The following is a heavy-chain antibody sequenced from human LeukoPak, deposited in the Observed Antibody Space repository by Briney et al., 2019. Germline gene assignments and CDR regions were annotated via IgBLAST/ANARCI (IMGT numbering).Heavy chain of an antibody. CDR1: GYSFTNYA. CDR2: INTNTGNP. V-gene: IGHV7-4-1*02. CDR3: ARGALGSILTGDY. D-gene: IGHD3-9*01. J-gene: IGHJ4*02. Sequence: ASVKVSCKASGYSFTNYAMNWVRQAPGQGLEWMGWINTNTGNPTYAQGFTGRFVFSLDTSVSTAYLQISSLKAEDTAVYYCARGALGSILTGDYWGQGTLVTVSS.